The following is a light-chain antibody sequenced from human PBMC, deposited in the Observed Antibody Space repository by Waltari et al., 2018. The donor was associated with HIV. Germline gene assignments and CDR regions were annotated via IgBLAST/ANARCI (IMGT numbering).Light chain of an antibody. CDR1: QNISRS. Sequence: DIQMTQSPSSLSASVVDIVTITCRASQNISRSLNWYQQRPRKAPKVLIHAVSSLQSGVPSRFSGSGSGTDFTLTIGSLQPEDFATYYCQQTNNTPRTFGQGTKVEVK. J-gene: IGKJ1*01. CDR2: AVS. CDR3: QQTNNTPRT. V-gene: IGKV1-39*01.